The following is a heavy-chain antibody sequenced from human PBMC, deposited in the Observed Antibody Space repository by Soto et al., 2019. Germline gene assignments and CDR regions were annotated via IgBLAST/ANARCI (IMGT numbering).Heavy chain of an antibody. CDR1: GGTFSSFA. V-gene: IGHV1-69*01. CDR3: ARATGHSATYGDSDFYYYFYGMHV. J-gene: IGHJ6*02. CDR2: IIPFFGRA. D-gene: IGHD4-17*01. Sequence: QVQLVQSGAEVKKPGSSVKVSCKASGGTFSSFAIRWVRQAPGQGLEWMGGIIPFFGRAKDAQKFQGRVTITAEDTTSTAYVELSSLRSEETAVYYCARATGHSATYGDSDFYYYFYGMHVWGQGTTVTVS.